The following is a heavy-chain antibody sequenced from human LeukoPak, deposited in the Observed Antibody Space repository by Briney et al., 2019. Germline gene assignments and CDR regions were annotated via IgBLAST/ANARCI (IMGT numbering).Heavy chain of an antibody. D-gene: IGHD3-10*01. CDR2: ISSSSSTI. Sequence: GGSLRLSCAASGFTFSSYSMNWVRQAPGKGLEWVSYISSSSSTIYYADSVKGRFTISRDNAKNSLYLQMNGLRDEDTAVYYCARKGSYNGMDVWGQGTTVTVSS. CDR3: ARKGSYNGMDV. V-gene: IGHV3-48*02. J-gene: IGHJ6*02. CDR1: GFTFSSYS.